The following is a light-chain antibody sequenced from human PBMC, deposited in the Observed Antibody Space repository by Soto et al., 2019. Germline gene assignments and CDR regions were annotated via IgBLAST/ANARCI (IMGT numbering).Light chain of an antibody. CDR2: KAS. CDR3: QQYNSYWT. V-gene: IGKV1-5*03. CDR1: QSISSW. J-gene: IGKJ1*01. Sequence: IQMTQSPPTLSAFVGDRVTITCRASQSISSWLAWYQQKPGKAPKLLIYKASSLESGVPSRFSGSGSGTEFTLTISSLQPDDFATYYCQQYNSYWTFGQGTKVDIK.